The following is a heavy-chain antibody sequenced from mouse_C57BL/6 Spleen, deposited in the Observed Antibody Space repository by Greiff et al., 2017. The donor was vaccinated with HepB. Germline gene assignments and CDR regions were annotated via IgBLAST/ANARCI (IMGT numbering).Heavy chain of an antibody. V-gene: IGHV5-9-1*02. J-gene: IGHJ2*01. CDR3: TRVRGDAYYFDY. CDR2: ISSGGDYI. CDR1: GFTFSSYA. Sequence: EVHLVESGEGLVKPGGSLKLSCAASGFTFSSYAMSWVRQTPEKRLEWVAYISSGGDYIYYADTVKGRFTISRDNARNTLYLQMSSLKSEDTAMYYCTRVRGDAYYFDYWGQGTTLTVSS.